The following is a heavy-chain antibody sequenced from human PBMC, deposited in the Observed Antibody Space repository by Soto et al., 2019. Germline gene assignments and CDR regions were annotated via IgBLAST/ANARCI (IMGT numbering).Heavy chain of an antibody. Sequence: PGGPLRLSCAAPLFTVDDYAMHWVRQAPGKGLEWVSGISWNSGSIGYADSVKGRFTISRDNAKNSLYLQMNSLRAEDTALYYCAKDMGYDSTLYYFDYWGQGTLVTVSS. CDR3: AKDMGYDSTLYYFDY. CDR1: LFTVDDYA. J-gene: IGHJ4*02. D-gene: IGHD3-22*01. CDR2: ISWNSGSI. V-gene: IGHV3-9*01.